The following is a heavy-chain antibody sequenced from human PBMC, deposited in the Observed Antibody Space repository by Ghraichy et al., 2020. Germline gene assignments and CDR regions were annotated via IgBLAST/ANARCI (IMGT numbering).Heavy chain of an antibody. CDR1: GGSFSGYY. CDR3: ARTRYVMVYAIPYYYYGMDV. V-gene: IGHV4-34*01. CDR2: INHSGST. D-gene: IGHD2-8*01. J-gene: IGHJ6*02. Sequence: SETLSLTCAVYGGSFSGYYWSWIRQPPGKGLEWIGEINHSGSTNYNPSLKSRVTISVDTSKNQFSLKLSSVTAADTAVYYCARTRYVMVYAIPYYYYGMDVWGQGTTVTVSS.